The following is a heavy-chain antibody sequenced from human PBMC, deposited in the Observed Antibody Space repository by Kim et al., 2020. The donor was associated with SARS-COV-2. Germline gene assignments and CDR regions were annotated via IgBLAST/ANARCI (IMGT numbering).Heavy chain of an antibody. J-gene: IGHJ5*02. CDR2: IYYSGST. V-gene: IGHV4-61*01. D-gene: IGHD3-10*01. CDR3: ARDSRGVGFGELIGRSSNWFDP. Sequence: SETLSLTCTVSGGSVSSGSYYWSWIRQPPGKGLEWIGYIYYSGSTNYNPSLKSRVTISVDTSKNQFSLKLSSVTAADTAVYYCARDSRGVGFGELIGRSSNWFDPWGQGTLVTISS. CDR1: GGSVSSGSYY.